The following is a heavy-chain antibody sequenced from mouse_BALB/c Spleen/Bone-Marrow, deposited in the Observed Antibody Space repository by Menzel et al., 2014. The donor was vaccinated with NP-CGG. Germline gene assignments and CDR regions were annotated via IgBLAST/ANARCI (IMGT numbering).Heavy chain of an antibody. CDR1: GYTFTDYW. V-gene: IGHV1-69*01. Sequence: QVQLKESGAELVMPGASVRMSCKASGYTFTDYWIHWMKQRPGQGLECIGAIDTSYIYTNFNPKFKGKATLTVDESSNTAYMQLSSLTSEDSAVYYCASIFYADFGWFPYWGQGTLVTVSA. CDR3: ASIFYADFGWFPY. J-gene: IGHJ3*01. D-gene: IGHD2-13*01. CDR2: IDTSYIYT.